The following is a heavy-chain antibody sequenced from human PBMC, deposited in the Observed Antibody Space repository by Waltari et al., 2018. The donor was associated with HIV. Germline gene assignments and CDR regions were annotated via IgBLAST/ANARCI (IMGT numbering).Heavy chain of an antibody. V-gene: IGHV3-30*18. J-gene: IGHJ4*02. D-gene: IGHD5-18*01. CDR2: VSYDGSNK. CDR3: AKDKGGYSYIFDY. CDR1: GFSLCRYG. Sequence: QLLDAGGGGVQHGRSLRISWASPGFSLCRYGMRLIRQAPGKGLEWVAVVSYDGSNKYYADSVKGRLTMSRDNSKNTLYLQMNSLRAEDTAVYYCAKDKGGYSYIFDYWGQGTLVTVSS.